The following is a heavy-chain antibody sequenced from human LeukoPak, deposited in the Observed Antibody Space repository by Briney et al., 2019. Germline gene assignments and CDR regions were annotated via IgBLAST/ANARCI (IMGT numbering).Heavy chain of an antibody. CDR1: GGSISSYY. V-gene: IGHV4-4*07. CDR2: IYTSGST. CDR3: ARGLGNYGY. Sequence: PSETLSLTCTVSGGSISSYYWSWIRQPPGKGLKWIGRIYTSGSTNYNPSLKSRVTISLDKSKNQFSLKLSSVTAADTAVYYCARGLGNYGYWGQGTLVTVSS. J-gene: IGHJ4*02. D-gene: IGHD5-12*01.